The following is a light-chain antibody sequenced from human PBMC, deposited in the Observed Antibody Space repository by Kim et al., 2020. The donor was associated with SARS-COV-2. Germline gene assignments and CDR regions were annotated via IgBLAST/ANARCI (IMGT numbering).Light chain of an antibody. CDR1: SSDVGGYNY. CDR3: SSYTTGTTLV. J-gene: IGLJ1*01. V-gene: IGLV2-14*03. Sequence: GQSITISCTGTSSDVGGYNYVSWYQQHPGKAPKLMIFEVSNGPSGVSDRCSGSKSGNTASLTISGLQAEDEADYHCSSYTTGTTLVFGTGTKVTVL. CDR2: EVS.